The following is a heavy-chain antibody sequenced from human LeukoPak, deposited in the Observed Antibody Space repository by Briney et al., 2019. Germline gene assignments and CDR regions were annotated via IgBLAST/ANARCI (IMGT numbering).Heavy chain of an antibody. D-gene: IGHD6-19*01. CDR2: ISSSGSTI. J-gene: IGHJ4*02. CDR3: ARSYSSGWYAGYYFDY. Sequence: GGSLRLSCAASGFTFSSYSMNWVRQAPGKGLEWVSYISSSGSTIYYADSVKGRFTVSRDNAKNSLYLQMNSLRAEDTAVYYCARSYSSGWYAGYYFDYWGQGTLVTVSS. V-gene: IGHV3-48*04. CDR1: GFTFSSYS.